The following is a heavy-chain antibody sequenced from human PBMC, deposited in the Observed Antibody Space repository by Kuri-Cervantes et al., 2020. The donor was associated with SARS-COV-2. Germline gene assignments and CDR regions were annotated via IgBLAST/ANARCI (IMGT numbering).Heavy chain of an antibody. J-gene: IGHJ4*02. V-gene: IGHV1-46*01. CDR2: INPSGGST. Sequence: ASAKVFCKASGGTFSSYAISWVRQAPGQGLEWMGIINPSGGSTSYAQKFQGRVTMTRDTSTSTVYMELSSLRSEDTAVYYCASCRFTRSRYQCYFDYWGQGTLVTVSS. CDR3: ASCRFTRSRYQCYFDY. CDR1: GGTFSSYA. D-gene: IGHD3-3*01.